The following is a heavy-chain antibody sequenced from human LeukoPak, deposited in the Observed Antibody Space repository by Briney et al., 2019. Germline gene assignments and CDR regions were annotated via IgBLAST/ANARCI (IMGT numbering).Heavy chain of an antibody. CDR2: INHSGST. V-gene: IGHV4-34*01. J-gene: IGHJ4*02. Sequence: SETLSLTCAVYGGSFSGYYWSWIRQPPGKGLEWIGEINHSGSTNYSPSLKSRVTISVDTSKNQFSLKLSSVTAADTAVYYCARRDGSGSYYPTAFDYWGQGTLVTVSS. CDR3: ARRDGSGSYYPTAFDY. CDR1: GGSFSGYY. D-gene: IGHD3-10*01.